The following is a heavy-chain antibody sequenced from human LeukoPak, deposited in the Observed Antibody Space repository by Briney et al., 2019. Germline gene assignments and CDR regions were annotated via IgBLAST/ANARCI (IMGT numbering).Heavy chain of an antibody. CDR2: IYDSGIT. J-gene: IGHJ6*02. D-gene: IGHD2-15*01. V-gene: IGHV4-59*13. CDR1: GGSISSYY. Sequence: SETLSLTCTVSGGSISSYYWSWIRQPPGKGLEWIGYIYDSGITNYNPSLKSRVTISVDTSKTQFSLNLSSVTAADTAAYYCARHPGYCSGGICYTLDVWGQGTTVTASS. CDR3: ARHPGYCSGGICYTLDV.